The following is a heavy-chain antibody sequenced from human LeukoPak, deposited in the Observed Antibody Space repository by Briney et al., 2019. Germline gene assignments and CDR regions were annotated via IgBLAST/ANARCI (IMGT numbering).Heavy chain of an antibody. D-gene: IGHD3-3*01. J-gene: IGHJ6*03. CDR2: IYYSGST. V-gene: IGHV4-39*01. CDR3: ARGPARYYDFWSGYSYYMDV. CDR1: GGSISSSSYY. Sequence: PSETLSLTCTVSGGSISSSSYYWGWIRQPPGKGLEWIGSIYYSGSTYYNPSLKSRVTISVDTSKNQFSLKLSSVTAADTAVYYCARGPARYYDFWSGYSYYMDVRVKGTTVTVSS.